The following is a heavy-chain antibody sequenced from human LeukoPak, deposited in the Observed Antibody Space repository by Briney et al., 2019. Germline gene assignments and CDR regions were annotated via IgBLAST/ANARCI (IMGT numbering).Heavy chain of an antibody. CDR1: GGSISSGGYS. Sequence: PSETLSLTCAVSGGSISSGGYSWSWIRQPPGKGLEWIGYIYHSGSTYCNPSLKSRVTISVDRSKNQFSLKLSSVTAADTAVHYCARDQAKSVASYDYWGQGTLVTVSS. CDR2: IYHSGST. CDR3: ARDQAKSVASYDY. V-gene: IGHV4-30-2*01. J-gene: IGHJ4*02. D-gene: IGHD2-15*01.